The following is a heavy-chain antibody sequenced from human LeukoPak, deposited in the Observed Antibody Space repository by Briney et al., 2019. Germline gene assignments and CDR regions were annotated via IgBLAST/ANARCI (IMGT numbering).Heavy chain of an antibody. CDR3: ARPGFAGYFDY. J-gene: IGHJ4*02. CDR1: GFTFSSYW. Sequence: GGSLRLSCAASGFTFSSYWMSWVRQAPGKVLEWVANIKQDGSEKYYVDSVKVRFTISRDNAKNTLYLQMNSLRAEDTAVYYCARPGFAGYFDYWGQGTLVTVSS. D-gene: IGHD2-21*01. CDR2: IKQDGSEK. V-gene: IGHV3-7*01.